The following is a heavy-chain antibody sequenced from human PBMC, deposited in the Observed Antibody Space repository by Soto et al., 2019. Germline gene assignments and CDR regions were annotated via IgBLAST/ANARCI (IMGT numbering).Heavy chain of an antibody. J-gene: IGHJ6*02. CDR1: GYTFTSYY. D-gene: IGHD3-22*01. V-gene: IGHV1-46*01. Sequence: ASVKVSCKASGYTFTSYYMHWVRQAPGQGLEWMGIINPSGGSTSYAQKFQGRVTMTRDTSTSTVYMELSSLRSEDTAVYYCARDLSADSSGYYGGDYYYGMDVWGQGTTVTVSS. CDR2: INPSGGST. CDR3: ARDLSADSSGYYGGDYYYGMDV.